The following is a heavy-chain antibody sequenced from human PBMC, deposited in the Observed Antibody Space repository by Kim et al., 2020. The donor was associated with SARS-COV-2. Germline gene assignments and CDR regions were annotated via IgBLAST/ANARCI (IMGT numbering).Heavy chain of an antibody. CDR3: ARHGGIAVAGIGY. V-gene: IGHV4-39*01. D-gene: IGHD6-19*01. J-gene: IGHJ4*02. Sequence: NTPLKSRVTISVDTSKNQFSLKLSSVTAADTAVYYCARHGGIAVAGIGYWGQGTLVTVSS.